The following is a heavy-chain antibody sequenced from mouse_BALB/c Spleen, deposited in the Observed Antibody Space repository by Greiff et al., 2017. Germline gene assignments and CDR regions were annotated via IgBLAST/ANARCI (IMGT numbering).Heavy chain of an antibody. V-gene: IGHV2-2*02. J-gene: IGHJ4*01. CDR3: ARDRYYYAMDY. CDR1: GFSLTSYG. CDR2: IWSGGST. Sequence: VKVVESGPGLVQPSQSLSITCTVSGFSLTSYGVHWVRQSPGKGLEWLGVIWSGGSTDYNAAFISRLSISKDNSKSQVFFKMNSLQANDTAIYYCARDRYYYAMDYWGQGTSVTVSS. D-gene: IGHD2-14*01.